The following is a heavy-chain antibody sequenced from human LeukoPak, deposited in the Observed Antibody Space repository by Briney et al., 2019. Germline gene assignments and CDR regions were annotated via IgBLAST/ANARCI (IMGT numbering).Heavy chain of an antibody. CDR3: ARKSASGNYPLDY. CDR1: AFTFSIYA. V-gene: IGHV3-23*01. Sequence: GGSLRLSCAASAFTFSIYAMSWVRQAPGKGLEWVSVMSADSATTFYADSVKGRFTISRDNAKNTVFLQMSSLRAEDTALYYCARKSASGNYPLDYWGQGTLVTVSS. J-gene: IGHJ4*02. CDR2: MSADSATT. D-gene: IGHD3-10*01.